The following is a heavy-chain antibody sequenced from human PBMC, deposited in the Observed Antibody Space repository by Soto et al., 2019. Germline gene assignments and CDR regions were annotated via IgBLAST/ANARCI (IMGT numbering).Heavy chain of an antibody. CDR2: ISYDGSNK. V-gene: IGHV3-30-3*01. Sequence: QVQLVESGGGVVQPGRSLRLSCAASGFTFSSYAMHWVRQAPGKGLEWVAVISYDGSNKYYVDSVKGQFTISRDNSKNTLYLQMNRLRGEDMVVYYCAREYSSWYFLNYFGIYVWGQGTTVTVSS. CDR3: AREYSSWYFLNYFGIYV. J-gene: IGHJ6*02. CDR1: GFTFSSYA. D-gene: IGHD6-13*01.